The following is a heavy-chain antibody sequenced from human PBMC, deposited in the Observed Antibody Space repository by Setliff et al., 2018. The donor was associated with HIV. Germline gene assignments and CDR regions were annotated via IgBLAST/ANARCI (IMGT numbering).Heavy chain of an antibody. J-gene: IGHJ3*02. CDR3: ASKLYCTYGVCLDAFDI. Sequence: GASVKVSCKAFGYTFTAYYIHWVRQAPGQGLEWMGRINPNSGGTNYAQKFQGRVTMTRDTSISTAYMELSRLRSDDTAVYYCASKLYCTYGVCLDAFDIWGQGTMVTVSS. CDR1: GYTFTAYY. CDR2: INPNSGGT. V-gene: IGHV1-2*06. D-gene: IGHD2-8*01.